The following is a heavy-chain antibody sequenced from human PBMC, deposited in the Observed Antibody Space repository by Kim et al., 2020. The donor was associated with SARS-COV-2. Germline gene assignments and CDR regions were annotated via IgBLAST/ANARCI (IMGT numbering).Heavy chain of an antibody. V-gene: IGHV3-7*03. D-gene: IGHD3-10*01. J-gene: IGHJ4*02. CDR3: ARDYYGSGSYPDY. Sequence: YVDSMKCRFTISRQNAKNSLYLQRNSLRAEDTAVYYCARDYYGSGSYPDYWGQGTLVTVSS.